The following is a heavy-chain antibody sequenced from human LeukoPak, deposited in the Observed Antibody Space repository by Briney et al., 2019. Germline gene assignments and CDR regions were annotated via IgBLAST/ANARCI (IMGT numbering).Heavy chain of an antibody. V-gene: IGHV3-48*03. J-gene: IGHJ4*02. CDR3: ARVPNSSGWSTFDY. D-gene: IGHD6-19*01. CDR2: ICGRGKTI. Sequence: GGSLRLSCAASGFTFRGYEMNWVRQAPGKGLEWISYICGRGKTIYYADSVKGRFTISRDDAKNFLYLQMDSLRAEDTAVYYCARVPNSSGWSTFDYWGLGTLVTVSS. CDR1: GFTFRGYE.